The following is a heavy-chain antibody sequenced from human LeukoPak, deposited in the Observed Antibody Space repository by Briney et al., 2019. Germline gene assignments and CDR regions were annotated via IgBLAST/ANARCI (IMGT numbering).Heavy chain of an antibody. J-gene: IGHJ5*02. Sequence: GESLRLSCAASGFTFSRYWIHWVRHAPGKGLEWVSRINPDGSTTTYADSVKGRFTISRDNAKNTVYLQMNSLGAEDTAVYYCARVLSGSWDWFDPWGQGTLVTVSS. CDR3: ARVLSGSWDWFDP. CDR1: GFTFSRYW. D-gene: IGHD3-22*01. CDR2: INPDGSTT. V-gene: IGHV3-74*01.